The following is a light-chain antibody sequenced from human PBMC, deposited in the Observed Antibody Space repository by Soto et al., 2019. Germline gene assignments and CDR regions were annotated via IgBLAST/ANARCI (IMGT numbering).Light chain of an antibody. J-gene: IGLJ2*01. V-gene: IGLV2-14*01. Sequence: QSALTQPASVSGSPGQSITISCTGTSSDVGGYNYVSWYQQHPDKAPKLMIYEVSTRPSGVSNRFSGSKSGNTASLTISGLQAEDEADYYCSSYTSSGTLVFGGATKVTVL. CDR1: SSDVGGYNY. CDR3: SSYTSSGTLV. CDR2: EVS.